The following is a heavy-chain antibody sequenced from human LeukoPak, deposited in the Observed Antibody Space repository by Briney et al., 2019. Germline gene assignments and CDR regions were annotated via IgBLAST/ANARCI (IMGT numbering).Heavy chain of an antibody. CDR2: IYYSGST. V-gene: IGHV4-61*01. J-gene: IGHJ1*01. Sequence: SETLYLTCTVSGGSVRSGNYYWSWIRQPPGKGLEWIGYIYYSGSTNYSPSLKSRVTISIDTSKNQFSLKLSSVTAADTAVYYCARGYCSGGTCYRSYFQHWGQGALVTVSS. D-gene: IGHD2-15*01. CDR1: GGSVRSGNYY. CDR3: ARGYCSGGTCYRSYFQH.